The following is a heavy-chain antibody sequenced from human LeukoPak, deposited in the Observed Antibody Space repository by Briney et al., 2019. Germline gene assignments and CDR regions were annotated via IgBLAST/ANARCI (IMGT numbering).Heavy chain of an antibody. J-gene: IGHJ4*02. CDR3: ARGPTVDTAMVT. CDR2: INAGNGNT. CDR1: GYTFTSYA. V-gene: IGHV1-3*01. D-gene: IGHD5-18*01. Sequence: GASVKVSCKASGYTFTSYAMHWVRQAPGQRLEWMGWINAGNGNTKYSQKFQGRVTITRDTSASTAYMELSSLRSEDTAVYYCARGPTVDTAMVTWGQGTLVTVSS.